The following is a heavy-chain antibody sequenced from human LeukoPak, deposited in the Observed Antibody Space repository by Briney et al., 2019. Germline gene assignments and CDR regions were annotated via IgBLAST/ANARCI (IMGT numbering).Heavy chain of an antibody. Sequence: GGSLGLSCAASGFTVSSNYMSWVRQAPGKGLEWVSVIYSGGSTYYADSVKGRFTISRDNSKNTLYLQMNSLRAEDTAVYYCARVADARRGYYYGMDVWGQGTRVSVSS. D-gene: IGHD2-2*01. J-gene: IGHJ6*02. CDR3: ARVADARRGYYYGMDV. V-gene: IGHV3-53*01. CDR1: GFTVSSNY. CDR2: IYSGGST.